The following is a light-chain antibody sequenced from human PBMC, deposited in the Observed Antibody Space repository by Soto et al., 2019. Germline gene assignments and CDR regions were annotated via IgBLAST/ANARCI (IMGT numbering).Light chain of an antibody. Sequence: QSVLTQPPSVSGAPGQRVTISCTGSSSNIGAGYDVHWYQQFPGTAPKLLIYANNNRPSGVPDRFSASKSGTSASLAITGLQADDDADYYCQSYDTNPRGVFGTGTKLTVL. CDR2: ANN. V-gene: IGLV1-40*01. CDR1: SSNIGAGYD. CDR3: QSYDTNPRGV. J-gene: IGLJ1*01.